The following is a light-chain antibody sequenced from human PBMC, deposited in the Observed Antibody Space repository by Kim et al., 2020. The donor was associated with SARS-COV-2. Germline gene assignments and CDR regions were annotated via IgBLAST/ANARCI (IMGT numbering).Light chain of an antibody. J-gene: IGKJ2*01. CDR2: KAS. CDR3: QQYHSHSYA. CDR1: ESIGDW. V-gene: IGKV1-5*03. Sequence: DIQMTQSPSTLSPSVGDRVTITCRATESIGDWLAWYQQKPGKPPNLLIYKASNLESGVPSRFSGSGSGTEFTLTINSLQPEDFATYYCQQYHSHSYAFGQGTKLEI.